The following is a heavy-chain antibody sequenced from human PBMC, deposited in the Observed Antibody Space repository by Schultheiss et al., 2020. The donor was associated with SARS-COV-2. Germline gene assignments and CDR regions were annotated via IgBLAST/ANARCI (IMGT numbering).Heavy chain of an antibody. V-gene: IGHV3-23*01. CDR1: GFTLRNYA. D-gene: IGHD3-16*02. Sequence: GESLKISCAASGFTLRNYAMNWVRQAPGKGLEWVSAISGSGENTYYADSVKGRFTISRDNSKNTLYLQMNSLRAEDTAVYYCAKDLRPATWGSYRANAFDIWGQGTMVTVSS. J-gene: IGHJ3*02. CDR3: AKDLRPATWGSYRANAFDI. CDR2: ISGSGENT.